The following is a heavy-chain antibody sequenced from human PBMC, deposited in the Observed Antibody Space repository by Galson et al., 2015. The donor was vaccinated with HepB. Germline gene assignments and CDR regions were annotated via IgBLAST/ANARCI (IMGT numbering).Heavy chain of an antibody. CDR1: GFTFSSYA. Sequence: SLRLSCAASGFTFSSYAMSWVRQAPGKGLEWVSAISGSGGSTYYADSVKGRFTISRDNSKNTLYLQMNSLRAEDTAVYYCATTATITIFGVVIDPSYYYYGMDVWGQGTTVTVSS. CDR2: ISGSGGST. D-gene: IGHD3-3*01. V-gene: IGHV3-23*01. J-gene: IGHJ6*02. CDR3: ATTATITIFGVVIDPSYYYYGMDV.